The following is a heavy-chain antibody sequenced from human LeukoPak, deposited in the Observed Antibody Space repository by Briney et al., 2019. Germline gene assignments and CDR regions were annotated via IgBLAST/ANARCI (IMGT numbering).Heavy chain of an antibody. Sequence: GGSLRLSCAASGFTFSDYYMSWIRQAPGKGLEWVSYISSSSSYTNYADSVKGRFTISRDNAKNSLYLQMNSLRAEDTAVYYCARGPYYYEPDYWGQGTLVTVSS. D-gene: IGHD3-22*01. J-gene: IGHJ4*02. CDR2: ISSSSSYT. CDR1: GFTFSDYY. V-gene: IGHV3-11*05. CDR3: ARGPYYYEPDY.